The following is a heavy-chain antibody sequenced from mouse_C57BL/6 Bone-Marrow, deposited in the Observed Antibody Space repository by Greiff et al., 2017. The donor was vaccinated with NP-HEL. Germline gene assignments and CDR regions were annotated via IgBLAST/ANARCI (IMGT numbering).Heavy chain of an antibody. CDR3: ARDLLYAMDY. CDR2: IYPGGGYT. V-gene: IGHV1-63*01. Sequence: QVQLQQSGAELVRPGTSVKMSCKASGYTFTNYWIGWAKQRPGHGLEWIGDIYPGGGYTNYTEKFKGKATLTADKSSSTAYMQFSSLTSEDSAIYYCARDLLYAMDYWGQGTSVTVSS. J-gene: IGHJ4*01. CDR1: GYTFTNYW.